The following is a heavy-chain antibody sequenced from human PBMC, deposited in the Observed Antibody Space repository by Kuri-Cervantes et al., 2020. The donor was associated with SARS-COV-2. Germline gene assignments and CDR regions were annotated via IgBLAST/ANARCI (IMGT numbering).Heavy chain of an antibody. CDR2: INPNSGGT. J-gene: IGHJ5*02. CDR1: GYIFTEYY. CDR3: ARGGLAVAGRVWFDP. V-gene: IGHV1-2*02. D-gene: IGHD6-19*01. Sequence: ASVKVSCKASGYIFTEYYMHWVRQAPGQGLEWMGWINPNSGGTNYTQRFQGRVTMTRDTSISTAYVELSRLRSDDTAVYYCARGGLAVAGRVWFDPWGQGTLVTVSS.